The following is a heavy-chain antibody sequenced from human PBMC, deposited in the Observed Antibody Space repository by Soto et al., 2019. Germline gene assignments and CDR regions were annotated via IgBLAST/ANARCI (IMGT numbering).Heavy chain of an antibody. V-gene: IGHV4-34*01. J-gene: IGHJ5*02. CDR2: INHSGST. Sequence: SETLSLTCAVYGGSFSGYYWSWIRQPPEKGLEWIGEINHSGSTNYNPSLKSRVTISVDTSKNQFSLKLSSVTAADTAVYYCARGPRTTVTAPTWNWFDPWGQGTLVTVSS. D-gene: IGHD4-4*01. CDR3: ARGPRTTVTAPTWNWFDP. CDR1: GGSFSGYY.